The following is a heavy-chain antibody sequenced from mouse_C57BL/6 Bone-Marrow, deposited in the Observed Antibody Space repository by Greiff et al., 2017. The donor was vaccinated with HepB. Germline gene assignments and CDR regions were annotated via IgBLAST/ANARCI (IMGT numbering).Heavy chain of an antibody. CDR1: GYTFTDYN. J-gene: IGHJ2*01. Sequence: VQLQQSGPELVKPGASVKMSCKASGYTFTDYNMHWVKQSHGKSLEWIGYINPNNGGTSYNQKFKGKATLTVNKSSSTAYMELRSLTSEDSAVYYCAGGTTVVAHFDYWGQGTTLTVSS. CDR3: AGGTTVVAHFDY. V-gene: IGHV1-22*01. CDR2: INPNNGGT. D-gene: IGHD1-1*01.